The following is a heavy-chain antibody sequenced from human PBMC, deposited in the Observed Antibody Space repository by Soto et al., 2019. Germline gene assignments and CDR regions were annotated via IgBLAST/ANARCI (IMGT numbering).Heavy chain of an antibody. J-gene: IGHJ3*02. CDR3: ARGRVVRVAGSAAFDM. CDR1: GYPVTAYY. V-gene: IGHV1-2*02. D-gene: IGHD5-12*01. Sequence: QLHLVQSGAVVKKPGASVTVSCSASGYPVTAYYMHWVRQAPGRGLEWMGGINPATGAAKDTQTFPGRVTMARDTSTRKIFMEMSGLTSEDTAVFYCARGRVVRVAGSAAFDMWGQGTLVTVSS. CDR2: INPATGAA.